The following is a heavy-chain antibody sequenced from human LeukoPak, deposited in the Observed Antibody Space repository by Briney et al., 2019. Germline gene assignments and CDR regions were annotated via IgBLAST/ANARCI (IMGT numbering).Heavy chain of an antibody. CDR3: ARVGIAAAGHDPGDFDY. V-gene: IGHV4-4*07. J-gene: IGHJ4*02. Sequence: SETLSLTCTVSGGSISSYYWSWIRQPAGKGLEWIGRIYTSGSTNYNPSLKSRVTMSVDTSKNQFSLKLSSVTAADTAVYYCARVGIAAAGHDPGDFDYWGQGTLVTVSS. D-gene: IGHD6-13*01. CDR1: GGSISSYY. CDR2: IYTSGST.